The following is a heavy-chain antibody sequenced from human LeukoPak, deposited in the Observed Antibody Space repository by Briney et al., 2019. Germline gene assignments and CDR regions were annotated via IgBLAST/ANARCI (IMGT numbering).Heavy chain of an antibody. J-gene: IGHJ5*02. V-gene: IGHV4-59*01. CDR2: SYYSGNT. D-gene: IGHD3-16*02. CDR3: ARDRVADYVWGSYRYSNWFDP. CDR1: GGSISSYY. Sequence: SETLSLTCTVSGGSISSYYWSWIRHPPGKGLEWIGYSYYSGNTKYNPSLKSRVTIPVDTSKNQFSLKLSSVTDADTAVYYCARDRVADYVWGSYRYSNWFDPWGQGTLVTVSS.